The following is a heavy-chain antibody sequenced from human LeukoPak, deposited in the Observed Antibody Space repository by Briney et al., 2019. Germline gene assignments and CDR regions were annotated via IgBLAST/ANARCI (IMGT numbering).Heavy chain of an antibody. D-gene: IGHD6-25*01. Sequence: GGSLRLSCAASGFTFSNAWMSWVRQAPGKGLEWVGRIKSKTDGGTTDYAAPVKGRFTISRDDSKNTLYLQMNSLKTEDTAVYYCTTDLPMYSSGGPNKHLDYWGQGTLVTVSS. J-gene: IGHJ4*02. CDR1: GFTFSNAW. V-gene: IGHV3-15*01. CDR2: IKSKTDGGTT. CDR3: TTDLPMYSSGGPNKHLDY.